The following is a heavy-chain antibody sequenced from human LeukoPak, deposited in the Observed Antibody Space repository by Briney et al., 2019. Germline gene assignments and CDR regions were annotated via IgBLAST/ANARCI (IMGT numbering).Heavy chain of an antibody. V-gene: IGHV3-23*01. CDR1: GFTFSSYA. J-gene: IGHJ5*02. D-gene: IGHD1-26*01. CDR2: ISGSGGST. CDR3: AKGGVEWELLGWFDP. Sequence: PGGSLRLSCAASGFTFSSYAMSWVRQAPGKGLEWVSAISGSGGSTYYADSVKGRFTISRDNSKKTLYLQMNSLRAEDTAVYYCAKGGVEWELLGWFDPWGQGTLVTVSS.